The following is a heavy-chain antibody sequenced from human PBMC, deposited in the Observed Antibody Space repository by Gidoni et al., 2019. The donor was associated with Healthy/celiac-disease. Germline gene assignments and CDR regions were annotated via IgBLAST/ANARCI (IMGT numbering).Heavy chain of an antibody. CDR1: GYTFTSYG. CDR3: ARSGFTPPMFWFDP. V-gene: IGHV1-18*01. Sequence: QVQLVQSGAEGKKPGASVKVSCKASGYTFTSYGISWVRQAPGQGLAWMGWISAYNGNTNSAKTFQGRVTMTTDTSTRTAYMELRCVRSDDTAVYYCARSGFTPPMFWFDPWGQGTLVTVSS. D-gene: IGHD3-10*01. CDR2: ISAYNGNT. J-gene: IGHJ5*02.